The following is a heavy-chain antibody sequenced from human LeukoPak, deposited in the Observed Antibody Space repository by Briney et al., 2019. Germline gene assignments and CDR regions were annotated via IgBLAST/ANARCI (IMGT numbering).Heavy chain of an antibody. Sequence: SETLFLTCTVSGGSISSYYWSWIRQPAGKGLEWIGRIYTSGSTNYNPSLKSRFTMSVDTSKNQFSLKLSSVTAADTAVYYCARDNHDSSGYPHWGQGTLVTVSS. J-gene: IGHJ4*02. CDR1: GGSISSYY. CDR2: IYTSGST. D-gene: IGHD3-22*01. CDR3: ARDNHDSSGYPH. V-gene: IGHV4-4*07.